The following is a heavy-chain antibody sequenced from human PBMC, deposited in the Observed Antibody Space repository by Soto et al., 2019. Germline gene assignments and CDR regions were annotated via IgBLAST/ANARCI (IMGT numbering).Heavy chain of an antibody. CDR2: IRSGADNYAT. CDR1: GVSFRGSS. J-gene: IGHJ3*02. Sequence: GGSLRLSCTASGVSFRGSSMHWVRQASGKGLEWVGRIRSGADNYATAYTASMKGRFIISRDDSKNTAYLQMNSLKTEDTAVYYCTRLSTNAPYDACDIWGQGTMVTVSS. D-gene: IGHD2-8*01. CDR3: TRLSTNAPYDACDI. V-gene: IGHV3-73*01.